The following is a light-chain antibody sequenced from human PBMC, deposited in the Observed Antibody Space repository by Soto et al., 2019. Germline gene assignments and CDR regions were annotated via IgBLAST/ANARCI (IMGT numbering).Light chain of an antibody. CDR3: QQYQNYPVT. V-gene: IGKV1-16*02. CDR1: QDINNY. CDR2: AAS. J-gene: IGKJ4*01. Sequence: DVQMTQSPSSLSASVGDRVTITCRASQDINNYLAWFQQKPGQAPKSLIYAASSLQSGVPSNFSGSGSGTDFTLPISSLQPEDFPTYYCQQYQNYPVTFGGGTKVEIK.